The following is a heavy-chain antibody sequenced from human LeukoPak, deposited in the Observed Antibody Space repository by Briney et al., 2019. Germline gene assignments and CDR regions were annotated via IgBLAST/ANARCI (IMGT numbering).Heavy chain of an antibody. J-gene: IGHJ6*03. CDR2: ISSSGSTI. Sequence: QSGGSLRLSCAASGFTFSSYEMNWVRQAPGKGLEWVSYISSSGSTIYYADSVKGRFTISRDNAKNSLYLQMNSLRAEDTAVYYCARLRGGSGSYYKYYYYYMDVWGKGATVTVSS. CDR3: ARLRGGSGSYYKYYYYYMDV. D-gene: IGHD3-10*01. V-gene: IGHV3-48*03. CDR1: GFTFSSYE.